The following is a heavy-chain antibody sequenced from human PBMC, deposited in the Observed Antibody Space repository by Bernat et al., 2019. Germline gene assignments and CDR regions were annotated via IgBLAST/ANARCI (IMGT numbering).Heavy chain of an antibody. Sequence: EVQLVESGGGLVKPGGSLRLSCAASGFTFSTYNMNRVRQAPGKGLEWVSSISSSSSYKYADSVKGRFTISRDNAKNSLYLQMDSLRAEDTAVYYCARDRGTYYYYGMDVWGQGTTVTVSS. J-gene: IGHJ6*02. CDR2: ISSSSSY. CDR3: ARDRGTYYYYGMDV. CDR1: GFTFSTYN. D-gene: IGHD3-10*01. V-gene: IGHV3-21*01.